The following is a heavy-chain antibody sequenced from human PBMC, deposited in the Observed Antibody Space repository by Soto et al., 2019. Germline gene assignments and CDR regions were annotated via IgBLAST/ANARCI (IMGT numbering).Heavy chain of an antibody. Sequence: QVQLQESGPGLVKPSETLSLTCTVSGGSVSSGSYYWSWIRQPPGKGLEWIGYIYYSGSTNYNPSLKSRVTISVDTSKNQFSLKLSSVTAADTAVYYCARESAARRYFDYWGQGTLVTVSS. CDR1: GGSVSSGSYY. D-gene: IGHD6-6*01. CDR3: ARESAARRYFDY. CDR2: IYYSGST. J-gene: IGHJ4*02. V-gene: IGHV4-61*01.